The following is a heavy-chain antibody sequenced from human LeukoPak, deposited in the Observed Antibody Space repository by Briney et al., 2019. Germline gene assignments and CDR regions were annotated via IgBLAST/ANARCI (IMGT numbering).Heavy chain of an antibody. CDR3: ARGDYGDYNWFDP. D-gene: IGHD4-17*01. V-gene: IGHV4-61*02. CDR1: GGSISSGSYY. Sequence: SQTLSLTCTVSGGSISSGSYYWSWIRQPAGKGLEWIGRIYTSGSTNYNPSLKSRVTISVDTSKNQFSLKLSSVTAADTAVYYCARGDYGDYNWFDPWGQGTLVTVSS. CDR2: IYTSGST. J-gene: IGHJ5*02.